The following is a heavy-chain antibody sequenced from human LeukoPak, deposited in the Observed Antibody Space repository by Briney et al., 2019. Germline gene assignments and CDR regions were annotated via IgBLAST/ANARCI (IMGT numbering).Heavy chain of an antibody. V-gene: IGHV3-23*01. CDR3: AKDPYSSSWYANYFDY. CDR1: GFTFSSYA. D-gene: IGHD6-13*01. J-gene: IGHJ4*02. Sequence: GGSLRLSCAASGFTFSSYAMSWVRQAPGKGLEWVSAISGSGGSTYYADSVKGRFTISRDNSKNTLYLQMNSLRAEDTAVYYCAKDPYSSSWYANYFDYWGQGTLVTVSS. CDR2: ISGSGGST.